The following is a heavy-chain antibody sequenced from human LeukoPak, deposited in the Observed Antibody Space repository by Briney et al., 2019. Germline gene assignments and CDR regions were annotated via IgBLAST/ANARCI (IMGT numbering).Heavy chain of an antibody. Sequence: ASVTVSCKASGYTFTSYYMHWVRQAPGQGLEWMGIINPSGGSTSYARKFQGRVTMTRDMSTSTVYMELSSLRSEDTAVYYCARRYYYYMDVWGKGTTVTVSS. V-gene: IGHV1-46*01. CDR1: GYTFTSYY. J-gene: IGHJ6*03. CDR3: ARRYYYYMDV. CDR2: INPSGGST.